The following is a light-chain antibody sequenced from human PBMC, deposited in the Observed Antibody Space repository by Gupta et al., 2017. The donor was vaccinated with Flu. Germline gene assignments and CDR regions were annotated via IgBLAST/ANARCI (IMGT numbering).Light chain of an antibody. CDR1: QGVNTY. CDR3: QQRYEWPCD. J-gene: IGKJ4*01. Sequence: ATIRPSAPGERGTRSSMISQGVNTYLAGFQQKPGQAPRRLIYEVSNRATGIPDRVSGSGSGTDFTLTITSVEAEDFGVYYCQQRYEWPCDFGRGTNLEIK. V-gene: IGKV3D-11*01. CDR2: EVS.